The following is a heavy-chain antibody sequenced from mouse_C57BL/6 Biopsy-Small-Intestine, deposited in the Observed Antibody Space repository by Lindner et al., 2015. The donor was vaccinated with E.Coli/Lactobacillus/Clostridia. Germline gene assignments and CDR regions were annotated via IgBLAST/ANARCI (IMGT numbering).Heavy chain of an antibody. J-gene: IGHJ3*01. D-gene: IGHD1-1*02. CDR2: IIPIFGTA. CDR3: ARDKGVGAMGAFDI. Sequence: SVKVSCKASGGTFISYAISWVRQAPGQGLEWMGGIIPIFGTANYAQKFQGRVTITADKSTSTAYMELSSLRSEDTAVYYCARDKGVGAMGAFDIWGQGTMVTVSS. V-gene: IGHV1-81*01. CDR1: GGTFISYA.